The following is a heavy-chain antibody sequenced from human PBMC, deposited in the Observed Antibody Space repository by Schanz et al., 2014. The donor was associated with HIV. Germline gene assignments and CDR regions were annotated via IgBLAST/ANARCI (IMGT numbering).Heavy chain of an antibody. J-gene: IGHJ6*02. Sequence: EVQLLESGGGLVQPGGSLRLSCAASTFTFNNYDMGWVRQAPGKGLEWASGISGNGGSTYHADSVKGRFTISRDNSKNTLYLQMNSLRAEDTAVYYCTKEVPPDVWGQGTTVTVSS. D-gene: IGHD1-1*01. CDR2: ISGNGGST. CDR1: TFTFNNYD. CDR3: TKEVPPDV. V-gene: IGHV3-23*01.